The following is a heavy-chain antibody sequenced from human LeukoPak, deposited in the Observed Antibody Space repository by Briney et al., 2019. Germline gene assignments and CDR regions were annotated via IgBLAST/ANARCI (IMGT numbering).Heavy chain of an antibody. Sequence: SETLSLTCTVSGGSISSSSYYWGWIRQPPGKGLEWIGSIYYSGSTYYNPSLKSRVTISVDTSKNQFSLKLSSVTAADTAVYYCARGSPRLAVTIDYWGQGTLVTVSS. V-gene: IGHV4-39*01. CDR3: ARGSPRLAVTIDY. CDR2: IYYSGST. J-gene: IGHJ4*02. D-gene: IGHD1-26*01. CDR1: GGSISSSSYY.